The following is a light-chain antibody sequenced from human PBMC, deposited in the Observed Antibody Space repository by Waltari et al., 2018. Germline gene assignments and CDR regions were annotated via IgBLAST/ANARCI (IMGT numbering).Light chain of an antibody. Sequence: SALTQPASVSGSPGQSITISCTGTRSDVGGYNYVSWYQHHPGKAPKLMIYEVSNRPSGVSNRFSGSKSGNTASLTISGLQAEDEADYYCSSYTTSITWVFGGGTKLTVL. V-gene: IGLV2-14*01. CDR3: SSYTTSITWV. J-gene: IGLJ3*02. CDR1: RSDVGGYNY. CDR2: EVS.